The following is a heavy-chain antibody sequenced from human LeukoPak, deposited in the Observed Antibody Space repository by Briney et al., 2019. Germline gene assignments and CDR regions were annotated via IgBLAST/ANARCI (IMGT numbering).Heavy chain of an antibody. CDR1: GGSFSGYY. CDR3: ARNTVITPRFDP. V-gene: IGHV4-34*01. D-gene: IGHD4-23*01. CDR2: INHSGST. Sequence: PSETLSLTCAVYGGSFSGYYWSWIRQPPGKGLEWIGEINHSGSTNYNPSLKSRVTISVDTSKNQFSLKLSSVTAADTAVYYCARNTVITPRFDPWGQGTLVTVSS. J-gene: IGHJ5*02.